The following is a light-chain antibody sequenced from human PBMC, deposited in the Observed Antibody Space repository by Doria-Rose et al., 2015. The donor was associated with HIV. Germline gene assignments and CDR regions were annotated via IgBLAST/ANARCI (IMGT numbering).Light chain of an antibody. J-gene: IGKJ3*01. CDR1: QSLLYTSKNY. CDR3: QQYYDTPS. CDR2: WAS. Sequence: EIVMTQSSESLGMSLGERATLNCKSNQSLLYTSKNYLAWYQQKPGQPPKLLIYWASTRQSRVPARFSGSGSGTDFTLTISSLEAEDVAVYYCQQYYDTPSFGPGTTVDIK. V-gene: IGKV4-1*01.